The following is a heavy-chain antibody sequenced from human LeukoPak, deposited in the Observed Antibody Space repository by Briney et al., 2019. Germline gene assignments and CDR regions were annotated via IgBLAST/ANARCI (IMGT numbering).Heavy chain of an antibody. Sequence: SETLSLTCAVYGGSFSGYYWSWIRQPPGKGLEWIGEINHSGSTNYNPSLKSRVTISVDTSKNQFSLKLSSVTAADTAVYYCARITIFGVVTDDAFDVWGQGTMVTVSS. J-gene: IGHJ3*01. V-gene: IGHV4-34*01. CDR3: ARITIFGVVTDDAFDV. CDR1: GGSFSGYY. D-gene: IGHD3-3*01. CDR2: INHSGST.